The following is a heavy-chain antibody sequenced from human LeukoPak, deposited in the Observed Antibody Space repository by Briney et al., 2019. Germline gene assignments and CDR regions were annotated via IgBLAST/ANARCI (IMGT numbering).Heavy chain of an antibody. D-gene: IGHD3-16*01. CDR1: GFTFSSYA. J-gene: IGHJ4*02. Sequence: GGSLRLSCAASGFTFSSYAMHWVRQAPGKGLEWVAVISYDGSNKYYADSVKGRFTISRDNSKNTLYLQMNSLRAEDTAVYYCAAGLGDYWGQGTLVTVSS. V-gene: IGHV3-30*04. CDR3: AAGLGDY. CDR2: ISYDGSNK.